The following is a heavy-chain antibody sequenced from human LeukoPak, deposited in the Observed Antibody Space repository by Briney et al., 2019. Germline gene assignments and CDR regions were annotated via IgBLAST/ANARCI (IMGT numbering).Heavy chain of an antibody. CDR3: ARGTGVNFDWLRFDP. D-gene: IGHD3-9*01. CDR2: IYYSGST. V-gene: IGHV4-59*01. J-gene: IGHJ5*02. CDR1: GGSISSYY. Sequence: PSETLSLTCTVSGGSISSYYWSWIRQPPGKGLEWIGYIYYSGSTNYNPSLKSRVTISVDTSKNQFSLKLSSVTAADTAVYYCARGTGVNFDWLRFDPWGQGTLVTVSS.